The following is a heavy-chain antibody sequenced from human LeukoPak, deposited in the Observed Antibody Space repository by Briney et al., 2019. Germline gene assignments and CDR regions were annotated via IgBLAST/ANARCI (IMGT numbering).Heavy chain of an antibody. Sequence: GGSLRLSCAASGFTFTGYGMHWVRQAPGKGLEWMTFIRYDGSNKYYADSVKGRFTISRDNSRNTLYLQMNSLRAEDTAVYYCARLVYCGGDCFSRYYYYMDVWGKGTAVTVSS. J-gene: IGHJ6*03. CDR2: IRYDGSNK. CDR3: ARLVYCGGDCFSRYYYYMDV. V-gene: IGHV3-30*02. D-gene: IGHD2-21*02. CDR1: GFTFTGYG.